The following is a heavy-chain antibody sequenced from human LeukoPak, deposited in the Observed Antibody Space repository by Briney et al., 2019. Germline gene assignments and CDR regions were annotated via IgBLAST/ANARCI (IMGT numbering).Heavy chain of an antibody. J-gene: IGHJ3*02. CDR1: GGSISSSNW. CDR2: IYHSGST. D-gene: IGHD5-18*01. Sequence: ASETLSLTCADSGGSISSSNWWSWVRQPPGKGLEWIGEIYHSGSTNYNPSLKSRVTISVDKFKNQFSLKLSSVTAADTAVYYCARDRDHYGYVVAFDIWGQGTMVTVSS. V-gene: IGHV4-4*02. CDR3: ARDRDHYGYVVAFDI.